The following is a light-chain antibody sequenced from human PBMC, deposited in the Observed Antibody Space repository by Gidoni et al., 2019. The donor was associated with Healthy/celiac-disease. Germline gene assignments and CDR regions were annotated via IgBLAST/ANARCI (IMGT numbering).Light chain of an antibody. J-gene: IGLJ3*02. V-gene: IGLV3-19*01. CDR1: SLRSYY. Sequence: SSELTQDPAVSVALGPTVRTTCQGDSLRSYYASRYQQKPGQAPVLVIYGKNNRPSGIPDRFSGSSSGNTASLTITGAQAEDEADYYCNSRDSSGNHLNWVFGGGTKLTVL. CDR2: GKN. CDR3: NSRDSSGNHLNWV.